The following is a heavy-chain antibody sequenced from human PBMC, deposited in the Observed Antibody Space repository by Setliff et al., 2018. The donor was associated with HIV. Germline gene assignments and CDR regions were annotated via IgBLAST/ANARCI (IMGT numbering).Heavy chain of an antibody. Sequence: PSETLSLTCTVSSGSITSYSWNWIRQPPGKGLEWIGYINTSGSTNYNPSLKSRVTISVDTSKDQFSLKLSSVTAADTAVYYCARQTTGATKVRYFDYWAQGTLVTVSS. D-gene: IGHD1-1*01. CDR1: SGSITSYS. CDR3: ARQTTGATKVRYFDY. J-gene: IGHJ4*02. V-gene: IGHV4-4*08. CDR2: INTSGST.